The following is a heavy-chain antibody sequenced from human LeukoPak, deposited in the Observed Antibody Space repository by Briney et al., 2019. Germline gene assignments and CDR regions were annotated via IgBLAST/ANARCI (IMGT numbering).Heavy chain of an antibody. CDR1: GGSISSYY. CDR2: IYYSGST. Sequence: SETLSLTCTVPGGSISSYYWSWIRQPPGKGLEWIGYIYYSGSTNYNPSLKSRVTISVDTSKNQFSLKLSSVTAADTAVYYCARAAGVDYDSSGYHDYWGQGTLVTVSS. D-gene: IGHD3-22*01. CDR3: ARAAGVDYDSSGYHDY. V-gene: IGHV4-59*01. J-gene: IGHJ4*02.